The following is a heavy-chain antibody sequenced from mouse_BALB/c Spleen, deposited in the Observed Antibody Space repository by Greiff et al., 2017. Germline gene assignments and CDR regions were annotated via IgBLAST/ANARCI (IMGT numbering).Heavy chain of an antibody. D-gene: IGHD2-2*01. V-gene: IGHV1S81*02. CDR2: INPSNGRT. J-gene: IGHJ1*01. Sequence: QVQLQQPGAELVKPGASVKLSCKASGYTFTSYWMHWVKQRPGQGLEWIGEINPSNGRTNYNEKFKSKATLTVDKSSSTAYMQLSSLTSEDSAVYYCARGRVWLRRMHWYFDVWGAGTTVTVSS. CDR1: GYTFTSYW. CDR3: ARGRVWLRRMHWYFDV.